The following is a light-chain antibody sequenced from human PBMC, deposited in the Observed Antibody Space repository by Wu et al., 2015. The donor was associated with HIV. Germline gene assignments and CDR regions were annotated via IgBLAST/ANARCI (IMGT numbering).Light chain of an antibody. CDR2: GVS. CDR3: QQYGSSPMYS. J-gene: IGKJ2*03. V-gene: IGKV3-20*01. CDR1: QSVSGSY. Sequence: EIVLTQSPGTLSLSPGERATLSCRASQSVSGSYLAWYQQKPGQAPRLLIYGVSSRTTGIPDRFRGSGSGTDFTLTINRLEPEDFAVYYCQQYGSSPMYSFGQGTKLEIK.